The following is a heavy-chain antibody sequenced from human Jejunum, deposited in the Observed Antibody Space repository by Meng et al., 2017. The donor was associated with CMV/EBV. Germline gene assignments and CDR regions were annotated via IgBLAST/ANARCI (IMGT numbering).Heavy chain of an antibody. CDR2: IKNKANSYIT. CDR1: GFTLSDHY. J-gene: IGHJ4*02. D-gene: IGHD3-10*01. CDR3: GRDSMKGGGFDY. V-gene: IGHV3-72*01. Sequence: ASGFTLSDHYMEWFRQAPGKGLEWVARIKNKANSYITEYAASVRDRFTISRDDPKTSLFLQMSSLKAEDTAMYYCGRDSMKGGGFDYWGQGALVTVSS.